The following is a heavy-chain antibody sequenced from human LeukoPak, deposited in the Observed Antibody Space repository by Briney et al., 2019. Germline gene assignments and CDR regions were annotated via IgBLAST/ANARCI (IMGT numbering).Heavy chain of an antibody. CDR3: ARDTARITIFGVAKYMDV. CDR2: INPNTGGT. CDR1: GYTFTDYY. D-gene: IGHD3-3*01. J-gene: IGHJ6*03. Sequence: SVKVSCKASGYTFTDYYMHWVRQAPGQGLEWMGWINPNTGGTKYAQRFQGRVTMTRDTSFSIAYMELSRLRSDDTAVYYCARDTARITIFGVAKYMDVWGKGTTVTVSS. V-gene: IGHV1-2*02.